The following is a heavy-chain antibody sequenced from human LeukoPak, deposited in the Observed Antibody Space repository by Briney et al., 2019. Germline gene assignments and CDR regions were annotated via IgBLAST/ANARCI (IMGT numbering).Heavy chain of an antibody. J-gene: IGHJ4*02. D-gene: IGHD6-19*01. V-gene: IGHV1-2*02. CDR2: INPNSGGT. CDR3: ARRVGSAWLYYFDY. CDR1: GYTFTSYG. Sequence: ASVKVSCKASGYTFTSYGISWVRQAPGQGLEWMGWINPNSGGTNYAQKFQGRVTMTRDTSIRTAYMELSRLRSDDTAVYYCARRVGSAWLYYFDYWGQGILVTVSS.